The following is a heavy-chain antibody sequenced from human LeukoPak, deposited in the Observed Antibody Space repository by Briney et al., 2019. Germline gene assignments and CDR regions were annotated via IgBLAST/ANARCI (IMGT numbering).Heavy chain of an antibody. CDR2: ISSVSTYI. CDR3: ARGLDYYGSGNYQGY. V-gene: IGHV3-21*01. Sequence: GGSLRLSCPASGFTFSDYTMHWVRRAPGKGLEWVASISSVSTYIFHADSVKGRFTISRDNAKNSVYLQMNSLRAEDTAVYYCARGLDYYGSGNYQGYWGQGTLVTVSS. J-gene: IGHJ4*02. CDR1: GFTFSDYT. D-gene: IGHD3-10*01.